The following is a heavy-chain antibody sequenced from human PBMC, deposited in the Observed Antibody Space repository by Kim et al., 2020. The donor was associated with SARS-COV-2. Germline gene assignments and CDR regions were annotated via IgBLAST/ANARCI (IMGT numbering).Heavy chain of an antibody. D-gene: IGHD5-18*01. Sequence: SETLSLTCDVSGVSLCDYYWWSWVRPPPGKGLEWIGEILQRGPTTYTPSLSSRITISHENYKNQLPLRLSAVTSADTARYYCSRIPPLDTNEGEPLRGQG. V-gene: IGHV4-4*02. CDR1: GVSLCDYYW. J-gene: IGHJ1*01. CDR2: ILQRGPT. CDR3: SRIPPLDTNEGEPL.